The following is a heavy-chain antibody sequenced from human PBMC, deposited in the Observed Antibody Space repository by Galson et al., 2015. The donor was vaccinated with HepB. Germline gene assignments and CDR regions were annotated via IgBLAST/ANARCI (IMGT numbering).Heavy chain of an antibody. CDR2: ISWDGGST. V-gene: IGHV3-43*01. Sequence: SLRLSCAASGFTFDDYTMHWVRQAPGKGLEWVSLISWDGGSTYYADSVKGRFTISRDNSKNSLYLQMNSLRTEDTALYYCAKPMYYYGSGSGFYGMDVWGQGTTVTVSS. CDR1: GFTFDDYT. CDR3: AKPMYYYGSGSGFYGMDV. D-gene: IGHD3-10*01. J-gene: IGHJ6*02.